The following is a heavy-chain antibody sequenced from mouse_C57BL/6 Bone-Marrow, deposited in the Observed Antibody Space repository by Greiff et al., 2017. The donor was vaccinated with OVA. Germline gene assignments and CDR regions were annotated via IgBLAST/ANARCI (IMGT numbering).Heavy chain of an antibody. V-gene: IGHV1-82*01. CDR1: GYAFSSSW. CDR2: IYPGDGDT. Sequence: VQLQQSVPELVKPGASVKISCKASGYAFSSSWMNWVKQRPGKGLEWIGRIYPGDGDTNYNGKFKGKATLTADKSSSTAYMQLSSLTSEDSAVYFCARGPYSNYDAMDYWGQGTSVTVSS. J-gene: IGHJ4*01. D-gene: IGHD2-5*01. CDR3: ARGPYSNYDAMDY.